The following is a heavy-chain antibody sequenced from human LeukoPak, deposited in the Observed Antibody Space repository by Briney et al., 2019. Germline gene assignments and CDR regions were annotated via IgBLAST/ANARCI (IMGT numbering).Heavy chain of an antibody. Sequence: SETLSLTCTVSGCSISSHYWSWVRQPPGKGLEWIGYIYYSGSTNYNPSLKSRVTISVDTSKNQFSLKLSSVTAADTAVYYCARNDYSNLDYYYYYMDVWGKGTTVTVSS. CDR1: GCSISSHY. CDR2: IYYSGST. D-gene: IGHD4-11*01. J-gene: IGHJ6*03. V-gene: IGHV4-59*11. CDR3: ARNDYSNLDYYYYYMDV.